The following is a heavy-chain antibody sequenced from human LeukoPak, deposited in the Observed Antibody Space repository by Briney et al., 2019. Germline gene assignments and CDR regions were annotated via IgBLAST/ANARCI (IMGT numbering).Heavy chain of an antibody. D-gene: IGHD3-10*01. V-gene: IGHV4-39*01. J-gene: IGHJ4*02. Sequence: SETLSLTCNVSGDSISSRSYYWGWIRQPPGKGLEWIGTIYYSGSTYYNPSLKSRVTISVDTSKNQFSLKLSSVTAADTAVYYCARLLWFGEFVFDYWGQGTLVTVSS. CDR3: ARLLWFGEFVFDY. CDR1: GDSISSRSYY. CDR2: IYYSGST.